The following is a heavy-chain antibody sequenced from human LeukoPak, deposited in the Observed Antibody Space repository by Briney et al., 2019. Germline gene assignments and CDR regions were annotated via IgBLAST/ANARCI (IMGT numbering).Heavy chain of an antibody. CDR1: GYTFTSFY. CDR3: ARDRGGRSSGIRTYYAMHV. V-gene: IGHV1-46*01. Sequence: GASVKVSCKASGYTFTSFYMHWVRQAPGQGLQWMGIINPSDGSTSYAQKFQGRVTMTRDTSTSTVYMELSSLRSEDTAVYYCARDRGGRSSGIRTYYAMHVWGQGTTVTVSS. D-gene: IGHD1-14*01. CDR2: INPSDGST. J-gene: IGHJ6*02.